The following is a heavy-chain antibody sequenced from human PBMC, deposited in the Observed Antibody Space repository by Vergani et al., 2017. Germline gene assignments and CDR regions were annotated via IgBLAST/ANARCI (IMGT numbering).Heavy chain of an antibody. D-gene: IGHD6-13*01. CDR3: ARDGSWSSSWYYYYYMDV. CDR2: IYSGGST. CDR1: GFTFSSYA. V-gene: IGHV3-23*01. J-gene: IGHJ6*03. Sequence: EVQLLESGGGLVQPGGSLRLSCAASGFTFSSYAMSWVRQAPGKGLEWVSAIYSGGSTYYADSVKCRFTIFRDNSKNTLYLQMNSLRDEDTAVYYGARDGSWSSSWYYYYYMDVWGKGTTVTVSS.